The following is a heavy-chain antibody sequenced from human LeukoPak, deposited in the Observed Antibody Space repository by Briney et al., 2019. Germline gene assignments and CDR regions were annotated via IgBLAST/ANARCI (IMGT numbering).Heavy chain of an antibody. Sequence: GGSLRLSCAASGFTFSSYGMHWVRQAPGKGLEWVAFIRYDGSNKYYADSVKGRFTISRDNSKNTLYLQMNSLRAEDTAVYYCATDPRSIAVAAGWFDYWGQGTLVTVSS. CDR1: GFTFSSYG. D-gene: IGHD6-19*01. J-gene: IGHJ4*02. CDR2: IRYDGSNK. V-gene: IGHV3-30*02. CDR3: ATDPRSIAVAAGWFDY.